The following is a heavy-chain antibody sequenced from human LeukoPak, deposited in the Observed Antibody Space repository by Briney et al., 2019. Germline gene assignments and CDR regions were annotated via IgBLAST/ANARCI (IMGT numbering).Heavy chain of an antibody. Sequence: PGGSLRLSCAASGFTFSSYSMNWVRQAPGKGLEWVSSISSSSYIYYADSVKGRFTISRDNAKNSLYPQMNSLRAEDTAVYYCARAEGFNWFDPWGQGTLVTVSS. CDR2: ISSSSYI. CDR3: ARAEGFNWFDP. J-gene: IGHJ5*02. V-gene: IGHV3-21*01. CDR1: GFTFSSYS.